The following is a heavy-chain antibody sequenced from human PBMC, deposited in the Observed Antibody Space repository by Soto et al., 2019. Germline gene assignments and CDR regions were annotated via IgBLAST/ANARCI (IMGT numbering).Heavy chain of an antibody. Sequence: PGGSLRLSCAASGFSFTTYAMTWVRQAQGKGLEWVSSISGDGGSTFFADSEKGRFTISRDNSKDTVSLQMTSLRAEDTAAYYCVKQQAPSPIAGLPDYYYGMDVWGPGTTVTVSS. D-gene: IGHD3-16*02. CDR1: GFSFTTYA. V-gene: IGHV3-23*01. J-gene: IGHJ6*02. CDR3: VKQQAPSPIAGLPDYYYGMDV. CDR2: ISGDGGST.